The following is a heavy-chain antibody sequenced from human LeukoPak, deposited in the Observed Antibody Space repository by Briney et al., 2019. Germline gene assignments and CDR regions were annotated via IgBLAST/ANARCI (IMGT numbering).Heavy chain of an antibody. CDR2: VYYSGST. D-gene: IGHD3/OR15-3a*01. CDR1: GGSISSYY. CDR3: ARRAGTGGRDYFDY. Sequence: SETLSLTCTVSGGSISSYYWSWIRQPPGEGLEWIGYVYYSGSTNYNPSLKSRVTISVETSKNQFSLNLSSVTAADAAVYYCARRAGTGGRDYFDYWGQGTLVTVSS. J-gene: IGHJ4*02. V-gene: IGHV4-59*08.